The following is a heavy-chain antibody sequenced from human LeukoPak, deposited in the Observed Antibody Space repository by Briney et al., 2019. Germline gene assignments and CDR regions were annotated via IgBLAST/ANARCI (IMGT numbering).Heavy chain of an antibody. CDR2: IYYSGST. V-gene: IGHV4-59*01. J-gene: IGHJ3*02. Sequence: SETLSLTCTVSGRSISSYYWSWIRRPPGKGLEWIGYIYYSGSTNYNPSLKSRVTISVDTSKNQFSLKLSSVTAADTAVYYCAREGKLWFGELSPSHAFDIWGQGTMVTVSS. CDR1: GRSISSYY. CDR3: AREGKLWFGELSPSHAFDI. D-gene: IGHD3-10*01.